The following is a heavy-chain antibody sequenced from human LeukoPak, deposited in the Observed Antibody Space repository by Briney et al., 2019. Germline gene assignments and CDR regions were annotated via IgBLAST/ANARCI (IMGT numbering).Heavy chain of an antibody. CDR3: VRADPVDY. V-gene: IGHV1-2*02. CDR2: INSNTGGT. Sequence: ASVKVSCKASGYTFIGSFMHWVRQAPGQGLEWMGWINSNTGGTRFAQKFQDGVTMTRDTSISTVYMELSSLRFDDTGVYYCVRADPVDYWGQGTHITVSS. CDR1: GYTFIGSF. J-gene: IGHJ4*02.